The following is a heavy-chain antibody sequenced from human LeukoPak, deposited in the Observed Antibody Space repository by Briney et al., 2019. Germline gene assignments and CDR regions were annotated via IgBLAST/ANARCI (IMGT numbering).Heavy chain of an antibody. J-gene: IGHJ4*02. V-gene: IGHV1-69*13. D-gene: IGHD1-26*01. CDR3: ARESPFRTSGSSHFDY. CDR2: IIPIFGTA. Sequence: SVKVSCKASGYTFTSYGISWVRQAPGQGLEWMGGIIPIFGTANYAQKFQGRVTITADESTSTAYMELSSLRSEDTAVYYCARESPFRTSGSSHFDYWGQGTLVTVSS. CDR1: GYTFTSYG.